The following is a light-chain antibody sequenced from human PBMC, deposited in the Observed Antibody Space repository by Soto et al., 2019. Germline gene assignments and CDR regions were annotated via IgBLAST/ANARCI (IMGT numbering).Light chain of an antibody. V-gene: IGKV3-15*01. Sequence: EIVMTQSPANLSVSPGERATLSCRASHSVGSNLAWYQHQPGQAPRVLIYGASTRATGIPARFSGSGSGTEVTLPISSLQSEDFAVYYCQQHNNWPPLTFGPGTKVDIK. CDR2: GAS. J-gene: IGKJ3*01. CDR1: HSVGSN. CDR3: QQHNNWPPLT.